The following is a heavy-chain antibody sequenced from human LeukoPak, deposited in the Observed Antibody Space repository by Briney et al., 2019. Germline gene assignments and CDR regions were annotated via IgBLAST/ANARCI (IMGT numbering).Heavy chain of an antibody. Sequence: ASVKVSRKSSGSTFTGYYMHWVRQPPGQGLEGMGWINPNSGGTNYEQKFQGKVSMTRYTSNTTDYMELSRLRSDDTAVYYCARSSGLGGVVVVAASFEPWGQGTLVTVSS. D-gene: IGHD2-15*01. CDR3: ARSSGLGGVVVVAASFEP. J-gene: IGHJ5*02. V-gene: IGHV1-2*02. CDR1: GSTFTGYY. CDR2: INPNSGGT.